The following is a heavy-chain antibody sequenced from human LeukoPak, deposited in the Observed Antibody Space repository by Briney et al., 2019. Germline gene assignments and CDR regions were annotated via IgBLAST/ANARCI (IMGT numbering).Heavy chain of an antibody. CDR1: GGTFSSYR. V-gene: IGHV1-69*13. Sequence: ASVKVSCTASGGTFSSYRISWVRQAPGQGLEWMGGGSPIIGTADYIQQFQDRVTITAEESTTTSYMELRSLRSEDTAVYYCARGPRITMVRGRQWYYYMDVWGKGTTVPIPS. CDR3: ARGPRITMVRGRQWYYYMDV. CDR2: GSPIIGTA. D-gene: IGHD3-10*01. J-gene: IGHJ6*03.